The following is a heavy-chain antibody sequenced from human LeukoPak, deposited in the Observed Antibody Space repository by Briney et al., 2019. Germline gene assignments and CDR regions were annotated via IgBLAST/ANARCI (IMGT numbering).Heavy chain of an antibody. Sequence: PGGSLRLSCAASGFTFSNYWMHWVRQAPGKGLVWVSRINSDGSSTSYADSVKGRFTISRDNAKNTLYLQMNSLRAEDTAVYYYARRSAAKDAFDIWGQGTMVTVSS. CDR1: GFTFSNYW. V-gene: IGHV3-74*01. CDR2: INSDGSST. D-gene: IGHD6-25*01. CDR3: ARRSAAKDAFDI. J-gene: IGHJ3*02.